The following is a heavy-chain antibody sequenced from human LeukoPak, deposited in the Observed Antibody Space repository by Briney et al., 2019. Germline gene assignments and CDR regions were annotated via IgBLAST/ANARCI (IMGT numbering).Heavy chain of an antibody. CDR1: GVIVRSNY. Sequence: GGSLRLSCVGSGVIVRSNYMTWVRQAPGKGLEWVSILYHGGSTYYADSVKGRFSISRDTSKNTLYLQMNSLRVEDTAVYYCAHGAMYQLDYWGQGTLVIVSS. V-gene: IGHV3-66*01. CDR3: AHGAMYQLDY. CDR2: LYHGGST. D-gene: IGHD2-2*01. J-gene: IGHJ4*02.